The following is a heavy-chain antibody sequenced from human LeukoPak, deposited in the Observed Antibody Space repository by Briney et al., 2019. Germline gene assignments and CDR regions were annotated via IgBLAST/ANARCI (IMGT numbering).Heavy chain of an antibody. CDR1: GGSFSGYY. CDR3: ARGRRGRSGGYAVVPAAIRREPTKLDY. V-gene: IGHV4-34*01. D-gene: IGHD2-2*02. Sequence: PSETLSLTCAVYGGSFSGYYWSWIRQPPGKGLEWIGEINYSGSTNYNPSLKSRVTISVDTSKNQFSLKLSSVTAADTAVYYCARGRRGRSGGYAVVPAAIRREPTKLDYWGQGTLVTVSS. CDR2: INYSGST. J-gene: IGHJ4*02.